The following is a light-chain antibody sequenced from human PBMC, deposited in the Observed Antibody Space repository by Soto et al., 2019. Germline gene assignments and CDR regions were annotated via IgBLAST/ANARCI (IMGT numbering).Light chain of an antibody. CDR1: QSVSSY. CDR3: QQRSNWPPT. J-gene: IGKJ1*01. V-gene: IGKV3-11*01. CDR2: DAS. Sequence: EIVLTQSPATLSLSSGERATLSCRASQSVSSYLAWYQQKPGQAPRLLVFDASNRATGIPARFSGSGSGTDFTLTISSLEPEDFAGYYCQQRSNWPPTFGQGTKVEIK.